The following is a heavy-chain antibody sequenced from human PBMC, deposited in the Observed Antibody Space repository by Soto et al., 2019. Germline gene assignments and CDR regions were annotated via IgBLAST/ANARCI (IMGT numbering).Heavy chain of an antibody. Sequence: SETLSLTCTVSGGSISSGGYYWSWIRQHPGKGLEWIGYIYYSGSTYYNPSLKSRVTISVDTSKNQFSLKLSSVTAADTAVYYCARVVGLSSSAQVDVWGQGTTVTVSS. D-gene: IGHD6-6*01. CDR1: GGSISSGGYY. V-gene: IGHV4-31*03. J-gene: IGHJ6*02. CDR2: IYYSGST. CDR3: ARVVGLSSSAQVDV.